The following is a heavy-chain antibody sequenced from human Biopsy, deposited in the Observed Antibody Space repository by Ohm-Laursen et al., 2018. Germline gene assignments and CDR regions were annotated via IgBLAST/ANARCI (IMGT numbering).Heavy chain of an antibody. CDR1: GFTFGHYA. CDR3: ARGLSSGWYGYFDV. J-gene: IGHJ2*01. CDR2: IWYDGTNE. D-gene: IGHD6-19*01. V-gene: IGHV3-33*01. Sequence: SLRLSCSASGFTFGHYAMHWVRQAPGKGLEWISLIWYDGTNEDYADPVKGRFTISRDNSKNTLYLQINTLTLEDTAFYYCARGLSSGWYGYFDVWGRGTLVTVSS.